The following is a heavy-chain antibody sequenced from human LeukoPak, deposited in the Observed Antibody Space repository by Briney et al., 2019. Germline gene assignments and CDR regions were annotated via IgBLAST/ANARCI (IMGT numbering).Heavy chain of an antibody. CDR3: ARGRAVRGVITFNWFDP. Sequence: ASVKVSCKASGYTFTNYDINWVRQATGQGLEWMGWMNPNSGNTGYAQKFQGRVTMTRNTSISTAYMELSSLRSEDTAVYYCARGRAVRGVITFNWFDPWGQGTLVTVSS. V-gene: IGHV1-8*01. J-gene: IGHJ5*02. D-gene: IGHD3-10*01. CDR2: MNPNSGNT. CDR1: GYTFTNYD.